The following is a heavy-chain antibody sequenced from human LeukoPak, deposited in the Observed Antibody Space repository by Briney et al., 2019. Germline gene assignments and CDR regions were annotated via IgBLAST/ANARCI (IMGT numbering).Heavy chain of an antibody. CDR2: VNRDGSEA. CDR3: ARNNGMDV. V-gene: IGHV3-7*03. J-gene: IGHJ6*02. Sequence: GGSLRLSCAASGFTLSNHWMTWVRQVPGRGPEWVANVNRDGSEAYYLDSVKGRFTISKDNAKNSLYLQMNSLRAEDTALYHCARNNGMDVWGQGTTVIVSS. CDR1: GFTLSNHW.